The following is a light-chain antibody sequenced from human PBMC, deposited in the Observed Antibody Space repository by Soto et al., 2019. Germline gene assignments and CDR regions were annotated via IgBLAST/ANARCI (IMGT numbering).Light chain of an antibody. CDR2: DNT. CDR3: QSYDSSLSGSVV. Sequence: QSVLTQPTSVSGAPGQRVTISCTGSSSNIGADFEVNWYQQFPGRAPKLLIYDNTNRASGVPDRFSGSKSGTSASLAITGLQAGDEADYYCQSYDSSLSGSVVFGGGTKLTVL. CDR1: SSNIGADFE. J-gene: IGLJ2*01. V-gene: IGLV1-40*01.